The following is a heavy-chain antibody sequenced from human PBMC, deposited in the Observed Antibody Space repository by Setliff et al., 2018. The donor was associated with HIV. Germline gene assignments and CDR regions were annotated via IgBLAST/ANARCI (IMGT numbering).Heavy chain of an antibody. D-gene: IGHD3-22*01. CDR3: ARGAWDSSGYYYWFDP. Sequence: ASVKVSCKASGYTFSSYGISWVRQAPGQGLEWMGWISASNGYTDYAQKFQGGVTMTRNTSISTAYMELSSLRSEDTAVYYCARGAWDSSGYYYWFDPWGQGTLVTVSS. J-gene: IGHJ5*02. CDR1: GYTFSSYG. V-gene: IGHV1-18*01. CDR2: ISASNGYT.